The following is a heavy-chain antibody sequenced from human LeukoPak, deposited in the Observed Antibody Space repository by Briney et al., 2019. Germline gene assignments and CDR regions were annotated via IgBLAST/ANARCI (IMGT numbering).Heavy chain of an antibody. CDR2: IYNSGST. CDR1: GGSISSSSYY. J-gene: IGHJ4*02. Sequence: SETLSLTCTVSGGSISSSSYYWGWIRQTPGKGLEQIGYIYNSGSTNYNPSLEGRVTMSIDTSKNQFSLKLSSVTAADTAVYYCTRGGYYEPIDSWGQGTLVTVSS. V-gene: IGHV4-61*05. CDR3: TRGGYYEPIDS. D-gene: IGHD3-22*01.